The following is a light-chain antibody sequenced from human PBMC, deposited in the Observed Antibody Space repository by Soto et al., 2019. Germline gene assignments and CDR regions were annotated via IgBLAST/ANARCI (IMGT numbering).Light chain of an antibody. V-gene: IGKV3-20*01. J-gene: IGKJ1*01. Sequence: VLTQSPGALSLSPWESATLYCRASQSVSDTHVAWYQQRPGQAPRLLIYDASRRDIGVPDRFIGSGSATDFTLTISGLEPEDFAVYYCQQYGSSPGTFGQGTKVDIK. CDR3: QQYGSSPGT. CDR1: QSVSDTH. CDR2: DAS.